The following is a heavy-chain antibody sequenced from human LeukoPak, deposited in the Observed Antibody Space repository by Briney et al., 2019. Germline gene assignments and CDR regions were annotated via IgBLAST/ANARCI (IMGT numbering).Heavy chain of an antibody. CDR3: ARKSSSWPRGWYFDL. CDR1: GDSISSGDYY. J-gene: IGHJ2*01. CDR2: IYYSGST. V-gene: IGHV4-39*07. D-gene: IGHD6-13*01. Sequence: PLETLSLTCTVSGDSISSGDYYWGWIRQPPGKGLEWIGSIYYSGSTYYNPSLKSRVTISVDTSKNQFSPKLSSVTAADTAVYYCARKSSSWPRGWYFDLWGRGTLVTVSS.